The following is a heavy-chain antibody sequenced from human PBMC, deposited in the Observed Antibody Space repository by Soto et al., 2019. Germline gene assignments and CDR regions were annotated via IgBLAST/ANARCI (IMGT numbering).Heavy chain of an antibody. V-gene: IGHV4-59*01. CDR3: GRETLVGGIIYFDC. J-gene: IGHJ4*02. D-gene: IGHD3-10*02. Sequence: PSETLSLTCTVSGASISSSYWNWIRQPPGKRLEWIGNIYHSGSTNYNPSLKSRATISVDTSKNQFSLKQSPVTAAETAKYYGGRETLVGGIIYFDCWGQGSLVTVSS. CDR2: IYHSGST. CDR1: GASISSSY.